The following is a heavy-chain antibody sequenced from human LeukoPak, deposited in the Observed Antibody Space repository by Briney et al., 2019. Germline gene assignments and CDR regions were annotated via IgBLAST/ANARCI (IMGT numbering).Heavy chain of an antibody. CDR1: GFTFNNYW. V-gene: IGHV3-7*01. D-gene: IGHD1-26*01. CDR3: ARGRGAGI. Sequence: PGGSLRLSCAASGFTFNNYWMNWVRQAPGKGLEWVANIKPDGSEKYYVDSVKGRFTISRDNAKNSLYLQMNSLRAEDTAVYYCARGRGAGIWGQGTLVTVSS. J-gene: IGHJ4*02. CDR2: IKPDGSEK.